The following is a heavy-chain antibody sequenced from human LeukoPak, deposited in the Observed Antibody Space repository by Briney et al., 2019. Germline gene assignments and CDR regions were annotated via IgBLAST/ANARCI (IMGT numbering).Heavy chain of an antibody. CDR1: GFTFSSYE. V-gene: IGHV3-48*03. Sequence: GGSLRLSCAASGFTFSSYEMNWVRQAPGEGLEWVSYISSSGSTIYYADSVKGRFTISRDNSKNTLYLQMNSLRAEDTAVYYCARGPSDTAVHYYYYYMDVWGKGTTVTVSS. CDR2: ISSSGSTI. CDR3: ARGPSDTAVHYYYYYMDV. D-gene: IGHD5-18*01. J-gene: IGHJ6*03.